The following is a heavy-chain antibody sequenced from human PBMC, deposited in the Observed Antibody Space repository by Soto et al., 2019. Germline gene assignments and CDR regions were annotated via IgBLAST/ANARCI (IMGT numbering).Heavy chain of an antibody. CDR2: SSHSGIT. CDR3: ARVLRGWFDH. CDR1: GCSITSANW. J-gene: IGHJ5*02. V-gene: IGHV4-4*02. Sequence: XETLSLTCTVAGCSITSANWWTWVRQPPGGGLEWIGESSHSGITNYKASLKSRVTMSVDKTKKDVSLKLTSVTAADTAVYYCARVLRGWFDHWGQGTPVTVSS.